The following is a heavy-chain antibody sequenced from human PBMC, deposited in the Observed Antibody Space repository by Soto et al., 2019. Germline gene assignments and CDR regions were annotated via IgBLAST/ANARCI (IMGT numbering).Heavy chain of an antibody. CDR3: ARNHYEGYDFDY. D-gene: IGHD5-12*01. V-gene: IGHV4-4*02. J-gene: IGHJ4*02. CDR1: NGSLSSSRW. Sequence: QVQLQESGPGLVRPSETLSLSCSVSNGSLSSSRWWSWVRQSPGKGLEWIGEVAENGYIHCIPSLKTRLTISLDWSRNRFSLRLASVTAADTALYYGARNHYEGYDFDYWCQGALVTVSS. CDR2: VAENGYI.